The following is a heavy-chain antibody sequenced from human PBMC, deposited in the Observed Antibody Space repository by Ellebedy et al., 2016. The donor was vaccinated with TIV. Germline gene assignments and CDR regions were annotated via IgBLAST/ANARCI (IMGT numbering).Heavy chain of an antibody. V-gene: IGHV1-69*13. CDR3: ARVPYGDYTLGLCDY. D-gene: IGHD4-17*01. CDR2: IIPIFGTA. J-gene: IGHJ4*02. Sequence: AASVKVSCKASGGTFSSYAISWVRQAPGQGVEWMGGIIPIFGTANYAQKFQGRVTITADESTSTAYMELSSLRSEDTAVYYCARVPYGDYTLGLCDYWGQGTLVTVSS. CDR1: GGTFSSYA.